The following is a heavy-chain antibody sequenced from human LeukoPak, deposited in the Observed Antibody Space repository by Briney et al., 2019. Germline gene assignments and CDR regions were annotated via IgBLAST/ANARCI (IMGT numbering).Heavy chain of an antibody. V-gene: IGHV1-18*01. CDR2: ISAYNGNT. Sequence: ASVKVSCKASGYTFTSYGISWVRQAPGQGLEWMGWISAYNGNTNYAQKFQGRVTMTRDTSISTAYMELSRLRSDDTAVYYCARVGDCGGDCYDYWGQGTLVTVSS. D-gene: IGHD2-21*01. CDR1: GYTFTSYG. CDR3: ARVGDCGGDCYDY. J-gene: IGHJ4*02.